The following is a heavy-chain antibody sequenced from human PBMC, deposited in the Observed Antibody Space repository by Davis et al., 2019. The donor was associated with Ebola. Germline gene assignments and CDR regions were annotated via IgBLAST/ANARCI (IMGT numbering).Heavy chain of an antibody. V-gene: IGHV3-23*01. J-gene: IGHJ6*02. D-gene: IGHD2-2*01. Sequence: GESLKIPCAASGFTFSSYAMSWVRQAPGKGLEWVSAISGSGGSTYYADSVKGRFTISRDNSKNTLYLQMNSLRAEDTAVYYCAKQVPTRSTTPPGYYGMDVWGQGTTVTVSS. CDR3: AKQVPTRSTTPPGYYGMDV. CDR2: ISGSGGST. CDR1: GFTFSSYA.